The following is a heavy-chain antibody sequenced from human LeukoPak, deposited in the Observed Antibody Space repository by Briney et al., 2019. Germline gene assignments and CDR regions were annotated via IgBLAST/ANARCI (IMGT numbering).Heavy chain of an antibody. V-gene: IGHV4-59*01. CDR1: GASISSYY. CDR3: ARAHSNIWSFDY. CDR2: IHYSGST. J-gene: IGHJ4*02. Sequence: PSETLSLTCSVSGASISSYYWSWLRQPPGKDLEWIGYIHYSGSTNHNPSLKSRVTISLDTSKNQFSLKLSSVTAADTAVYYCARAHSNIWSFDYWGQGTLVTVSS. D-gene: IGHD6-13*01.